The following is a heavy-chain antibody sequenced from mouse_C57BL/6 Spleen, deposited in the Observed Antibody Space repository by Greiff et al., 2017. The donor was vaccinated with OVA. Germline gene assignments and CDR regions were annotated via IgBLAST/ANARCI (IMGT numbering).Heavy chain of an antibody. Sequence: QVQLKESGPELVKPGASVKISCKASGYAFSSSWMNWVKQRPGKGLEWIGRIYPGDGDTNYNGKFKGKATLTADNSSSTAYMQLSSLTSEDSAVCFCARGLGQAWFAYWGQGTLVTVSA. D-gene: IGHD4-1*01. J-gene: IGHJ3*01. CDR2: IYPGDGDT. V-gene: IGHV1-82*01. CDR1: GYAFSSSW. CDR3: ARGLGQAWFAY.